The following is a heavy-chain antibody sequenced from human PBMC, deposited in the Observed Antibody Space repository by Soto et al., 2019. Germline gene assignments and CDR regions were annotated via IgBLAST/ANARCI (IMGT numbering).Heavy chain of an antibody. CDR2: IYYSGST. D-gene: IGHD6-13*01. J-gene: IGHJ4*02. Sequence: SETLSLTCTVSGGSISSSSYYWGWIRQPPGKGLEWIGSIYYSGSTYYNPSLKSRVTISVDTSKNQFSLKLSSVTAADTAVYYCARAYSSSWYVDSHFDYWDQGTLVTVSS. CDR3: ARAYSSSWYVDSHFDY. CDR1: GGSISSSSYY. V-gene: IGHV4-39*01.